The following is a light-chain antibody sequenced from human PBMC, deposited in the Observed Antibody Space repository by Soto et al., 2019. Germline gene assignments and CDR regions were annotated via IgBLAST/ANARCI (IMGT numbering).Light chain of an antibody. V-gene: IGKV3-20*01. J-gene: IGKJ4*01. Sequence: EIVLTQSPGTLSLSPGERATLSCRASQSVGSNYLAWYQQKPGQAPRLLIFGASSRATGIPGRFSGSGSGTDFSLIISRLEPEDFAVYYCQQYGSSPLTFGGGTKVHIK. CDR3: QQYGSSPLT. CDR1: QSVGSNY. CDR2: GAS.